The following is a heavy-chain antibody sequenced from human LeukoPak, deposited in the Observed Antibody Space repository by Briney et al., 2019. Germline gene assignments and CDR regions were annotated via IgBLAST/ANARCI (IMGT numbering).Heavy chain of an antibody. CDR1: GGSISSSLYH. D-gene: IGHD5-18*01. CDR3: ARDIYSYGCFDY. J-gene: IGHJ4*02. V-gene: IGHV4-39*07. CDR2: INHSGST. Sequence: SETLSLTCTVSGGSISSSLYHWGWIRQPPGKGLEWIGEINHSGSTNYNPSLKSRVTISVDTSKNQFSLKLSSVTAADTAVYYCARDIYSYGCFDYWGQGTLVTVSS.